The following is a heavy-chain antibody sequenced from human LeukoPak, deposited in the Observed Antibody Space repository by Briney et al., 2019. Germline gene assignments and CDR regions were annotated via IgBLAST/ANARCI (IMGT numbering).Heavy chain of an antibody. V-gene: IGHV4-34*01. CDR2: INHSGST. CDR1: GGSFSGYY. J-gene: IGHJ4*02. Sequence: PSETLSLTCAVYGGSFSGYYWGWVRQPPGKGLEWIGEINHSGSTNYNPSLKSRVTISVDTSKNQFSLKLSSVTAADTAVYYCARGHLAYFDYWGQGTLVTVSS. CDR3: ARGHLAYFDY.